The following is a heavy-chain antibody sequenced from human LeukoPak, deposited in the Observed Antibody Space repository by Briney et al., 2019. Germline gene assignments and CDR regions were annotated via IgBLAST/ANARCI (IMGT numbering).Heavy chain of an antibody. CDR1: GFTHSSYE. CDR3: AREVAAAGSPFDY. J-gene: IGHJ4*02. D-gene: IGHD6-13*01. CDR2: ISSSGSTI. Sequence: GGSLRLSCAVSGFTHSSYEMNWVRQAPGKGLEWVSYISSSGSTIYYADSVKGRFTISRDNAKHSLYLQMNSLRAEDTAVYYCAREVAAAGSPFDYWGQGTLVTVSS. V-gene: IGHV3-48*03.